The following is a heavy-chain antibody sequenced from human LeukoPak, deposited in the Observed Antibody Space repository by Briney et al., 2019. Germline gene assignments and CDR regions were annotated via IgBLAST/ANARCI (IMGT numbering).Heavy chain of an antibody. CDR3: AKDRGMGIAAAGYFDY. V-gene: IGHV3-30*02. CDR1: GFTFSSYG. Sequence: GGSLRLSCAASGFTFSSYGMHWVRQAPGKGRGWVAFIRYDGSNKYYADSVKGRFTISRDNSKNTLYLQMNSLRAEDTAVYCCAKDRGMGIAAAGYFDYWGQGTLVTVSS. J-gene: IGHJ4*02. D-gene: IGHD6-13*01. CDR2: IRYDGSNK.